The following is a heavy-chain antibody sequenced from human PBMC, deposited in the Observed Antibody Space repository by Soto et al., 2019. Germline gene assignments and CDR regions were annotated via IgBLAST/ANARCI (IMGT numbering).Heavy chain of an antibody. J-gene: IGHJ4*02. CDR1: GYAFTTYG. Sequence: QVHLVQSGAEVKNPGASVKVSCKGSGYAFTTYGITWVRQAPGQGLEWRGWISAHNGNTNSAQKLQGRVTVTRDTSTSTAYMELRSLRSDDTAVYYCARGRYGDYWGQRALVTVSS. V-gene: IGHV1-18*01. CDR3: ARGRYGDY. CDR2: ISAHNGNT. D-gene: IGHD1-1*01.